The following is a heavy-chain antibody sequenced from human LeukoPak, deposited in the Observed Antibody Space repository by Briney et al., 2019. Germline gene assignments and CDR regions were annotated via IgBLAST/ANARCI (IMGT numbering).Heavy chain of an antibody. CDR1: GFTFDDYV. J-gene: IGHJ4*02. CDR2: ISGDGGST. Sequence: GGSLRLSCAASGFTFDDYVMHCVRQAPGKGLEWVSLISGDGGSTYYADSVKGRFSISRDNSKNSLYLQMNSLRTEDTALYYCAIGVVGGAPDYWRQGTLVTVSS. D-gene: IGHD1-26*01. V-gene: IGHV3-43*02. CDR3: AIGVVGGAPDY.